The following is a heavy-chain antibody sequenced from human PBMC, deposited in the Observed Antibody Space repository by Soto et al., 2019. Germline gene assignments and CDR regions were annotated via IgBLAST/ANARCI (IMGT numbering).Heavy chain of an antibody. CDR3: ARGTRVDCSGGSCYSSDGMDV. J-gene: IGHJ6*02. CDR2: TYYRSKWYN. D-gene: IGHD2-15*01. CDR1: GDSVSSNSAA. Sequence: SQTLSLTGAISGDSVSSNSAAWNWIRQSPSRGLKWLGRTYYRSKWYNDYAVSVKSRITINPDTSKNQFSLQLNSVTPEDTAVYYCARGTRVDCSGGSCYSSDGMDVWGQGTTVTVSS. V-gene: IGHV6-1*01.